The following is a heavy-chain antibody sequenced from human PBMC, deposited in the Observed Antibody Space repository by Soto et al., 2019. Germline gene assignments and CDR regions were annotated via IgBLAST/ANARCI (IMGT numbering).Heavy chain of an antibody. CDR1: GFTFSDYG. CDR3: VRDQQWLLPVPLNFDY. CDR2: ISAFNGET. D-gene: IGHD6-19*01. V-gene: IGHV1-18*01. J-gene: IGHJ4*02. Sequence: QIQLVQSGAEVKKPGASVKVSCKASGFTFSDYGFSWVRQAPGRGLEWMGWISAFNGETNYTQKSEGRVAMTTDAATTTAYMELRSLTVDDTAVYYCVRDQQWLLPVPLNFDYRGQGTVVTVSS.